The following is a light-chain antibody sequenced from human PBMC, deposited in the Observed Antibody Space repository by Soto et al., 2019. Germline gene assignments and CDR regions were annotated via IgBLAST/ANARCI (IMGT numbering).Light chain of an antibody. CDR2: LGS. CDR1: QSLLHSNGYNY. CDR3: T. V-gene: IGKV2-28*01. Sequence: DIVMTQSPLSLPVTPGEPASISCRSSQSLLHSNGYNYLDWYLQKPGQSPQLLIYLGSNRASGVPDRFSGSGSGTDFTLKISRVEAEDVGVSPDTFGGGTKVEIK. J-gene: IGKJ4*01.